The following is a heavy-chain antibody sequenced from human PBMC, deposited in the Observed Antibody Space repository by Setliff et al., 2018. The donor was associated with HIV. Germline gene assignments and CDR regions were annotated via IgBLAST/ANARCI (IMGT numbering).Heavy chain of an antibody. J-gene: IGHJ4*02. CDR2: ISGSGSST. Sequence: GGSLRLSCAASGFTFSTYAMGWVRQAPGKGLEWVSSISGSGSSTYYIDSVKGRFTISRDNSRNTLYLQMNGLRAEDTALYYCAEVRPRQLVSAKPPYFFDYWGQGTLVTVSS. D-gene: IGHD6-13*01. CDR3: AEVRPRQLVSAKPPYFFDY. CDR1: GFTFSTYA. V-gene: IGHV3-23*01.